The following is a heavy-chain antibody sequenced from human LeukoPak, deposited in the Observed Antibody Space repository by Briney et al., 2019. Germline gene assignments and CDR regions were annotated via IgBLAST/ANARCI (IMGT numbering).Heavy chain of an antibody. V-gene: IGHV4-59*01. D-gene: IGHD1-26*01. CDR2: ISYSGST. J-gene: IGHJ6*02. CDR3: ARIVPRANYGMDV. Sequence: PSETLSLTCAVYGGSFSGYYWSWIRQPPGKGLEWIGYISYSGSTNYNPSLKSRVTISLDTSKNQFSLKLNSVTAADTAVYYCARIVPRANYGMDVWGQGTTVTVSS. CDR1: GGSFSGYY.